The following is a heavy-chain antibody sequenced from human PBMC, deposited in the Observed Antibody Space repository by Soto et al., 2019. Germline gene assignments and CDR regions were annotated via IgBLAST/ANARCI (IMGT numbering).Heavy chain of an antibody. V-gene: IGHV4-4*07. CDR2: IYISGTT. D-gene: IGHD3-10*01. J-gene: IGHJ5*02. CDR3: AKEVSHSNFGGTPSSFDP. CDR1: GGSTSSDY. Sequence: SETLSLTCSVTGGSTSSDYWSWIRRPAGKGLEWIGRIYISGTTNYNPSLWGRVSISIDTSKNQFSLELSSLTTADTAVYYCAKEVSHSNFGGTPSSFDPWGPGTLVTVSS.